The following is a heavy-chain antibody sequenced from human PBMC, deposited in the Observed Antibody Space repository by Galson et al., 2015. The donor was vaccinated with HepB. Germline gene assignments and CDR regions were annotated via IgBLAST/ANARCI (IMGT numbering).Heavy chain of an antibody. D-gene: IGHD1-14*01. CDR1: GFTFSNYN. Sequence: SLRLSCAASGFTFSNYNMNWVRQTPGKGLEWVSFIGSITSYIYYADSVKGRFTISRDNAKNSLYLQMNSLRAEDTAVYYCARDLDGGTAIFDYWGQGTLVTVSS. CDR3: ARDLDGGTAIFDY. V-gene: IGHV3-21*01. J-gene: IGHJ4*02. CDR2: IGSITSYI.